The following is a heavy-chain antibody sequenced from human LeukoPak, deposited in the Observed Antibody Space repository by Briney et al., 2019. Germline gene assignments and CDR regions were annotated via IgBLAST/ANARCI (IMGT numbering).Heavy chain of an antibody. V-gene: IGHV3-23*01. J-gene: IGHJ4*02. CDR3: AKDPFYYGTGGPT. Sequence: QPGGSLRLCCAPSGFTVSDYAMSWVRQAAGKGLELGSSIGHTLGSTYYTESVKCRFIISRDSSKNTVFLRMNSLRADDTAVYYCAKDPFYYGTGGPTWGQGTLVTVSS. CDR2: IGHTLGST. D-gene: IGHD3-10*01. CDR1: GFTVSDYA.